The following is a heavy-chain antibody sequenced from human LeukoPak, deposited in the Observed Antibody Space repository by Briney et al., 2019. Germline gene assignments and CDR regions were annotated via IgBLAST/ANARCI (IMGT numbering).Heavy chain of an antibody. CDR2: INSNEGSR. D-gene: IGHD4-23*01. CDR1: GFTFSYFW. CDR3: ARDDGGNPNDAFDV. J-gene: IGHJ3*01. V-gene: IGHV3-74*01. Sequence: PGGSLRLSCTASGFTFSYFWMHWVRQAPGKGLVWVSRINSNEGSRGYADSVRGRFTISRDNAKDTPYLQMNSLRAEDPAVYYCARDDGGNPNDAFDVWAKGQWSPSLQ.